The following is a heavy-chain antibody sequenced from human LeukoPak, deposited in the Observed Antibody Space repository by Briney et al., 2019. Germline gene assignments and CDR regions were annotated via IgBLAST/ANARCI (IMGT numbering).Heavy chain of an antibody. CDR3: ARGYSSGWYKWFDP. J-gene: IGHJ5*02. Sequence: SETLSLTCTVSGGSISSYYWSWIRQPPGKGLEWIGYIYYSGSTNYNPSLKSRVTMSVDTSKNQFSLKLSSVTAADTAVYYCARGYSSGWYKWFDPWGQGTLVTVSS. V-gene: IGHV4-59*12. CDR2: IYYSGST. D-gene: IGHD6-19*01. CDR1: GGSISSYY.